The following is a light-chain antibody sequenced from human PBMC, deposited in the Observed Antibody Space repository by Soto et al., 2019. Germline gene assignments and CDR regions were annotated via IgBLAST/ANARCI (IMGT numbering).Light chain of an antibody. CDR3: HQYGVSPWT. Sequence: EIVLTQSPGTLSLSPGERAALSCRASQSVRSNYLAWYQQKPGQAPRLLIYGASNRATGIPDRFSGSGSGTDFALTISRLEPEDFAVYYCHQYGVSPWTFGRGTKVEIK. CDR2: GAS. V-gene: IGKV3-20*01. CDR1: QSVRSNY. J-gene: IGKJ1*01.